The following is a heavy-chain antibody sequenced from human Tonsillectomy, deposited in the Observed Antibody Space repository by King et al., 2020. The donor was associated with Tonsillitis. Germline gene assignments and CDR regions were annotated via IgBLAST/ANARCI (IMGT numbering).Heavy chain of an antibody. CDR2: VSNSGGVT. Sequence: VQLVESGGGLVQPGGSLRLSCAASGFSFSGYAMSWVRQAPVKGLEWVSGVSNSGGVTYYADSVKGRFTISRDNSKNTLYLQMNSLRAEDTALYYCAKAMVVTGLLDSWGQGTLVTVSS. CDR1: GFSFSGYA. D-gene: IGHD2-21*02. J-gene: IGHJ4*02. CDR3: AKAMVVTGLLDS. V-gene: IGHV3-23*04.